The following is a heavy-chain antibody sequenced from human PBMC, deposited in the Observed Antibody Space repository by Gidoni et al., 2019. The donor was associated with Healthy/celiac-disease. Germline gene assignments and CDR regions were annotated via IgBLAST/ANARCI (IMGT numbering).Heavy chain of an antibody. CDR3: ASPFCGGDCYSFEYFQH. V-gene: IGHV1-69*01. CDR2: IIPIVGTA. Sequence: QVQLVQSGAEVKKPGSSVKVSCKASGGTFSSYAISWVRQAPGQGLEWMGGIIPIVGTANYAQKFQGRVTITADESTSTAYMELSSLRSEDTAVYYCASPFCGGDCYSFEYFQHWGQGTLVTVSS. CDR1: GGTFSSYA. D-gene: IGHD2-21*02. J-gene: IGHJ1*01.